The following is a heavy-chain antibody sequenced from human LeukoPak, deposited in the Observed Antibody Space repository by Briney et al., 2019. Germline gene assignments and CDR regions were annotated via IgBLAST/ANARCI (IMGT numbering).Heavy chain of an antibody. D-gene: IGHD6-6*01. V-gene: IGHV4-4*07. CDR1: GGSISSYY. J-gene: IGHJ4*02. CDR2: IYTSGST. Sequence: SETLSLTCTVSGGSISSYYWSWIRQPAGKGLEWIGRIYTSGSTNYNPSLKSRVTMSVDTSKNQFSLKLSSVTAADTAVYYCARGRAARPPYYFDYWGQGTLVTVSS. CDR3: ARGRAARPPYYFDY.